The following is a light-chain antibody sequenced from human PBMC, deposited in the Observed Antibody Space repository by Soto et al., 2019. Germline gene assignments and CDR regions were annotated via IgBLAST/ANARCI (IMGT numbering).Light chain of an antibody. CDR3: QEGYNSPYT. J-gene: IGKJ2*01. V-gene: IGKV1-39*01. CDR1: QSIRTF. CDR2: AAS. Sequence: DFQMPQSPSSLSASVGVSITITCRASQSIRTFLNWYQQKPGKPPKLLIYAASTLQTGVPSRFSGSGSETHFTLAISSLQPEDFATYYCQEGYNSPYTFGQGTKVEIK.